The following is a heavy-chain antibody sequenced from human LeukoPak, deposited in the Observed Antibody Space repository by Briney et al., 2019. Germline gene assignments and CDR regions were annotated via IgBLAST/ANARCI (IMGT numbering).Heavy chain of an antibody. CDR1: GGSISSYY. Sequence: SETLSLTCTVSGGSISSYYWSWIRQPAGKGLEWIGRIYTSGSTNYNPSLKSRVTMSVDTSKNQFSLKLSSVTAADTAVYYCVRDRGDGYNPSHFDYWGQGTLVTVSS. CDR2: IYTSGST. J-gene: IGHJ4*02. CDR3: VRDRGDGYNPSHFDY. D-gene: IGHD5-24*01. V-gene: IGHV4-4*07.